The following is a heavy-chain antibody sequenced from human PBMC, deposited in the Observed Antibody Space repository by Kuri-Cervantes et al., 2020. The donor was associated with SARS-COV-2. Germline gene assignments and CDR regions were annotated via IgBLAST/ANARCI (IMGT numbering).Heavy chain of an antibody. CDR2: IKQDGSEK. CDR1: GFTFSSYW. V-gene: IGHV3-7*01. D-gene: IGHD6-13*01. J-gene: IGHJ3*02. Sequence: GGSLRLSCAASGFTFSSYWMSWVRQAPGKGLEWVANIKQDGSEKYYVDSVKGRFTISRDNAKNSLYLQMNSLRAEDTAVYYCARGFAIAAAGTDDAFDIWGQGTMVTVSS. CDR3: ARGFAIAAAGTDDAFDI.